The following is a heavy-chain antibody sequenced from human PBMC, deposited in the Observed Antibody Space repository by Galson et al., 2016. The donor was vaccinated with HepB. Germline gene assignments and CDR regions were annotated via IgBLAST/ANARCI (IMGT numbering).Heavy chain of an antibody. J-gene: IGHJ4*02. V-gene: IGHV3-9*01. Sequence: SLRLSCAASGFTFDDFAMHWVRQAPGKGLEWVSGITWNSGSKDYADSVKGRFTISRDNAKNSLYLQMNSLRAEDTALYYCAKDIVAAGTRTLDCWGQGTLVTVST. CDR1: GFTFDDFA. CDR3: AKDIVAAGTRTLDC. CDR2: ITWNSGSK. D-gene: IGHD6-13*01.